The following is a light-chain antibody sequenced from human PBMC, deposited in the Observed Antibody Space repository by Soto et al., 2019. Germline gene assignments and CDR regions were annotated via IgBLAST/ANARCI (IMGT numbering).Light chain of an antibody. V-gene: IGKV3-20*01. CDR1: QSVSSSF. Sequence: EIVLTQSPGTLSLSPGERATLSCRASQSVSSSFLAWYQQKPGQAPRLLIYGASSRATGIPDRFSGSGSGTDFTLTLSRLEPEDFAVYYCQQYGSSPWTFGQGTKAEIK. J-gene: IGKJ1*01. CDR3: QQYGSSPWT. CDR2: GAS.